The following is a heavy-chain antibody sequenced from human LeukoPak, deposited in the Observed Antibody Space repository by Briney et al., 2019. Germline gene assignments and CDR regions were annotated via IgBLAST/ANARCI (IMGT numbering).Heavy chain of an antibody. CDR2: ISAYNGNT. CDR1: GYTFTSYG. D-gene: IGHD6-6*01. J-gene: IGHJ5*02. Sequence: GASVKVSCKASGYTFTSYGISWVRQAPGQGLEWMGWISAYNGNTNYAQKLQGRVTMTTDTSTSTAYMELRSLRSDDTAVYYCARLSNSEQLVVVLDPWGQGTLVTVSS. CDR3: ARLSNSEQLVVVLDP. V-gene: IGHV1-18*01.